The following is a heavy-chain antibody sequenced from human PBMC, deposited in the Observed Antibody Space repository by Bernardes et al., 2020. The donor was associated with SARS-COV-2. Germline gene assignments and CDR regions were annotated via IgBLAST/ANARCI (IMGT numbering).Heavy chain of an antibody. V-gene: IGHV3-21*01. D-gene: IGHD3-3*01. CDR1: GFTFSSYS. Sequence: GGSLRLSCAASGFTFSSYSMNWVRQAPGKGLEWVSSISSYSSYIYYADSLKGRFTISRDNAKNSLYLQMNSLRAEDTAMYYCARGTIFGVDSYGMDVWGQGTTVTVSS. CDR2: ISSYSSYI. J-gene: IGHJ6*02. CDR3: ARGTIFGVDSYGMDV.